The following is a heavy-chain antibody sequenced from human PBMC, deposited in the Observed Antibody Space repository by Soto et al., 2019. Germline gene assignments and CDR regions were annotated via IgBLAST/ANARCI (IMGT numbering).Heavy chain of an antibody. D-gene: IGHD2-2*02. J-gene: IGHJ6*02. CDR3: ARDFCYTTAGCGMDV. V-gene: IGHV3-30-3*01. CDR1: GFTFSSYA. Sequence: PGGSLRLSCAASGFTFSSYAMPWVRQAPGKGLEWVAVISYDGSNKYYADSVKGRFTISRDNSKNTLYLQMNSLRAEDTAVYYCARDFCYTTAGCGMDVWGQGTTVTVSS. CDR2: ISYDGSNK.